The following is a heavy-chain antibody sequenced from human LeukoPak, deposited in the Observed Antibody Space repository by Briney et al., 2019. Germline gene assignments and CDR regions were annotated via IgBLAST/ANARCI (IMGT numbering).Heavy chain of an antibody. D-gene: IGHD2-15*01. CDR1: GFTFSSHW. Sequence: GGSLRLSCAASGFTFSSHWMHWVRQAPGKGLVWVSGISTDGSRPRYADSVNGRFTISRDNAKNTLYLQMNSLRAEDTAVYFCVRDGQGSTPLDYWGQGTLVIVSS. V-gene: IGHV3-74*01. CDR3: VRDGQGSTPLDY. J-gene: IGHJ4*02. CDR2: ISTDGSRP.